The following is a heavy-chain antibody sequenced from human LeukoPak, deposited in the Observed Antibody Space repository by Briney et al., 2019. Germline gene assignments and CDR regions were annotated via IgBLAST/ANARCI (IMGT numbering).Heavy chain of an antibody. CDR3: ARHNQVTVTTSSYSYPMDV. CDR1: GGSVSGYF. Sequence: PSETLSLTCTVSGGSVSGYFWSWIRQPPGKGLEWVAYIHYTGTTNYNPSLKSRLMISVDTSKNQFSLKLSSVTAADTAVYYCARHNQVTVTTSSYSYPMDVWGQGTTVSVSS. D-gene: IGHD4-4*01. J-gene: IGHJ6*02. V-gene: IGHV4-59*08. CDR2: IHYTGTT.